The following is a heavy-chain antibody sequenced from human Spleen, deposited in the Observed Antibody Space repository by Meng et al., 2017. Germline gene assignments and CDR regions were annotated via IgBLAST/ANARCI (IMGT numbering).Heavy chain of an antibody. CDR2: INHSGST. J-gene: IGHJ4*02. Sequence: SETLSLTCAVYGGSFSGYYWSWIRQPPGKGLEWIGEINHSGSTNYTPSLKSRVTISVDTSKNQFSLNLTSVTAADTAVYYCARGDYYDSSGHYVASYYFDHWGQGTLVTVSS. D-gene: IGHD3-22*01. V-gene: IGHV4-34*01. CDR3: ARGDYYDSSGHYVASYYFDH. CDR1: GGSFSGYY.